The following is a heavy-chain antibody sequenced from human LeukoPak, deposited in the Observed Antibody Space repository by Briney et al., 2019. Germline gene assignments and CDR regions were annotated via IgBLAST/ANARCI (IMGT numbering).Heavy chain of an antibody. CDR1: GGSISSGSYY. J-gene: IGHJ4*02. D-gene: IGHD3-10*01. CDR3: ARESVTMVRGASVQVDY. CDR2: IYTSGIT. Sequence: SETLSLXCTVSGGSISSGSYYWSWIRQPAGKGLEWIGRIYTSGITNYNPSLKSRVTISVDTSKNQFSLKLSSVTAADTAVYYCARESVTMVRGASVQVDYWGQGTLVTVSS. V-gene: IGHV4-61*02.